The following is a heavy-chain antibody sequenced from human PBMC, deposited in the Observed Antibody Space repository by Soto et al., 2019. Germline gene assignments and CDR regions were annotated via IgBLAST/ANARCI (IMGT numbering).Heavy chain of an antibody. CDR3: ARYDCWSGYSKDH. J-gene: IGHJ4*02. Sequence: QIQLVQSGAEVKKTGASVKVSCKVSGYKFTSYGINWVRQAPGQGLEWMGWVTAYNDNVKYGEKFQGRVTMTADTATTTAYMELRDLRPDDTAVFYCARYDCWSGYSKDHWGQGTLVTAAS. V-gene: IGHV1-18*01. CDR1: GYKFTSYG. CDR2: VTAYNDNV. D-gene: IGHD3-3*01.